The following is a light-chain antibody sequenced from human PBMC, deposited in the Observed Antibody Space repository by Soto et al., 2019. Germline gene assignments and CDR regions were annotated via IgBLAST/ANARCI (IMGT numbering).Light chain of an antibody. V-gene: IGKV1-39*01. Sequence: DIQMTQSPSSLPASVGDRVTITCRASHSISISLNWYQQKPGKAPELLIYAASTLQSGVPSRFSGSGSGTDFTLTISSLQPEDFATYFCQQGYSTPAITFGQGTRRESK. CDR1: HSISIS. CDR2: AAS. CDR3: QQGYSTPAIT. J-gene: IGKJ5*01.